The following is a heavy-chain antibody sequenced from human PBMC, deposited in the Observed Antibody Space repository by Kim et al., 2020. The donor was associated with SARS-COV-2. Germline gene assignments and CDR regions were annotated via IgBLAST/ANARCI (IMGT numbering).Heavy chain of an antibody. J-gene: IGHJ4*02. V-gene: IGHV3-66*01. D-gene: IGHD6-19*01. CDR3: VRAVAGYYFDY. Sequence: TSTAGSVKGRFTISRANSKDTLYLQMNSLRAEDTAVYYCVRAVAGYYFDYWGQGTPVTVSS. CDR2: T.